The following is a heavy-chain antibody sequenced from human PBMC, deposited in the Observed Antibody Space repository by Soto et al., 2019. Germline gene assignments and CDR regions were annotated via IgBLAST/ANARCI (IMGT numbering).Heavy chain of an antibody. Sequence: PSETLSLTCTVSGGSISSSSYYWGWIRQPPGKGLEWIGSIYYSGSTYYNPSLKSRVTISVDTSKNQFSLKLSSVTAADTAVYYCARRSVTQYYYYGMDVWGQGTTVTVSS. CDR2: IYYSGST. V-gene: IGHV4-39*01. CDR1: GGSISSSSYY. J-gene: IGHJ6*02. D-gene: IGHD4-4*01. CDR3: ARRSVTQYYYYGMDV.